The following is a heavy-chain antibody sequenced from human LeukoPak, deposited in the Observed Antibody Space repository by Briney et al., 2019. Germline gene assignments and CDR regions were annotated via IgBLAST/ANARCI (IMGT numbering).Heavy chain of an antibody. CDR1: GLTFSSYW. CDR3: ARDVGGDYFDY. J-gene: IGHJ4*02. D-gene: IGHD2-21*01. V-gene: IGHV3-74*01. Sequence: GGSLRLSCAASGLTFSSYWMHWVRRAPGKGLVWVSRINSDGSSTSYADSVKGRFTISRDNAKNTLYLQMNSLRAEDTAVYYCARDVGGDYFDYWGQGTLVTVSS. CDR2: INSDGSST.